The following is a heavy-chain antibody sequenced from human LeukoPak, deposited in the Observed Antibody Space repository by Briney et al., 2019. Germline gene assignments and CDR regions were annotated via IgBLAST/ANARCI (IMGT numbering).Heavy chain of an antibody. D-gene: IGHD6-13*01. CDR2: IYYSGST. CDR3: ARHDAKAAAGTFDY. V-gene: IGHV4-59*08. J-gene: IGHJ4*02. Sequence: SETLSLTCTVSGGSISSSYWSWIRQPPGKGLEWVGYIYYSGSTYYNPSLKSRVTISVDTSKNQSSLKLSSVTAADTAVYYCARHDAKAAAGTFDYWGQGTLVTVSS. CDR1: GGSISSSY.